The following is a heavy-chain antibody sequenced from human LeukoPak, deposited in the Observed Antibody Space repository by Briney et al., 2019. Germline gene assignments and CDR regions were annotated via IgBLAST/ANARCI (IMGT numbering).Heavy chain of an antibody. CDR3: ARGFEYSSGWYGDLDC. CDR2: IYYRGRGSS. V-gene: IGHV4-59*11. D-gene: IGHD6-19*01. J-gene: IGHJ4*02. CDR1: GGSISSHY. Sequence: PLETLSLTCTVSGGSISSHYWSWIRQPPGKGLEWIGYIYYRGRGSSEYNPSLKSRVSISVDTSKNQFSLKLSSVTAADTAVYYCARGFEYSSGWYGDLDCWGQGTLVTVSS.